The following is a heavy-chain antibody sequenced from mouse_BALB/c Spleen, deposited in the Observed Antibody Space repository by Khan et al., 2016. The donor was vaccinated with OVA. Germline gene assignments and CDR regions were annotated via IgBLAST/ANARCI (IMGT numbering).Heavy chain of an antibody. Sequence: DLVKPGASVKLSCKASGYTFTSYWINWTKQRPGQGLEWIGQIAPGSDSSYYNEIFTGKSTLTVDASSSTAYIQLSSLSSEDSAVYFCARSNDYGSGLYAMDYWGQGTSVTVSS. D-gene: IGHD1-1*01. V-gene: IGHV1S41*01. CDR1: GYTFTSYW. CDR2: IAPGSDSS. J-gene: IGHJ4*01. CDR3: ARSNDYGSGLYAMDY.